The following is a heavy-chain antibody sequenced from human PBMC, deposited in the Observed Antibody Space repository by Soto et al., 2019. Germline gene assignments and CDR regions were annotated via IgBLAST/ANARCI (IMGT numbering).Heavy chain of an antibody. CDR2: INAHSGGT. D-gene: IGHD6-6*01. V-gene: IGHV1-2*02. CDR1: GFSFTGYY. CDR3: AKDLTRQLAYWLDP. Sequence: VASMKVSCKASGFSFTGYYIHWLRQAPGQGLEWMGWINAHSGGTEYAQKFQGRVTLTRDTSIATAYLTLTSLTSDDTALYYCAKDLTRQLAYWLDPWDLGTQVTVSS. J-gene: IGHJ5*02.